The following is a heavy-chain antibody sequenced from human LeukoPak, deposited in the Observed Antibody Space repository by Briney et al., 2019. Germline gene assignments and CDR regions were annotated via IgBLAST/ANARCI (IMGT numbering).Heavy chain of an antibody. Sequence: GGSLRLSCAASGFTFGSYGMHWVRQAPGKGLEWVAVISYDGSNKYYADSVKGRFTISRDNSKNTLYLQMNSLRAEDTAVYYCAKVGTMIGCWWFNWFDPWGQGTLVTVSS. D-gene: IGHD3-22*01. V-gene: IGHV3-30*18. CDR1: GFTFGSYG. CDR2: ISYDGSNK. CDR3: AKVGTMIGCWWFNWFDP. J-gene: IGHJ5*02.